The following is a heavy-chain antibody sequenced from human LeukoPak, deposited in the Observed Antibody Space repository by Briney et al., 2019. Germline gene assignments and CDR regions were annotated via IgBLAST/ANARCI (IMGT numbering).Heavy chain of an antibody. V-gene: IGHV4-31*03. Sequence: KASETLSLTCTVSGGSISSGGYYWSWIRQHPGKGLEWIGYIYYSGSTYYNPSLKSRVTISVDTSKNQFSLKLSSVTAADTAVYYCARGGWYSGYDFDYWGQGTLVTVSS. D-gene: IGHD5-12*01. J-gene: IGHJ4*02. CDR3: ARGGWYSGYDFDY. CDR2: IYYSGST. CDR1: GGSISSGGYY.